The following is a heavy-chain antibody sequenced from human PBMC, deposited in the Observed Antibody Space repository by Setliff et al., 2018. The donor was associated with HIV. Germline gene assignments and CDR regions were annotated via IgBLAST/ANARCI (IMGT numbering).Heavy chain of an antibody. Sequence: GASVKVSCKASGYSFINYGISWVRQAPGQGLEWMGGIIPILGIANYAQKFQGRVTITADKSTSTAYMELSSLRSEDTAVYYCARVPHPDSSFSAPFDYWGQGTLVTAPQ. D-gene: IGHD6-6*01. CDR2: IIPILGIA. J-gene: IGHJ4*02. CDR3: ARVPHPDSSFSAPFDY. CDR1: GYSFINYG. V-gene: IGHV1-69*10.